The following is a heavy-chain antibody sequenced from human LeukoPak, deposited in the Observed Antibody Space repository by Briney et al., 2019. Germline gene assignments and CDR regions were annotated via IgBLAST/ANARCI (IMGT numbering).Heavy chain of an antibody. V-gene: IGHV1-46*01. D-gene: IGHD6-19*01. Sequence: GASVKVSCKASGYTFTSYYTHWVRQAPGQGLEWMGRINPSGGSTTYAQKFQDGVTMTRDTSTSTVYMELSSLRSEDTAVYYCAKCRVSSSGSADYWGQGTLVTVSS. CDR3: AKCRVSSSGSADY. J-gene: IGHJ4*02. CDR1: GYTFTSYY. CDR2: INPSGGST.